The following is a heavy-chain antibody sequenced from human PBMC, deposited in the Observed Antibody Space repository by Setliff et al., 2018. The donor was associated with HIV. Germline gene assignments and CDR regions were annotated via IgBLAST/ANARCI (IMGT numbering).Heavy chain of an antibody. Sequence: ASVKVSCKASGYTFTNFGITWVRQAPGQGLEWMGWISPYNGNTNYAPELHGRVTMTTDTSTSTASLELRSLRSDDTAVYYCARDRIPSKWLLESDYWGQGTPVTVS. CDR2: ISPYNGNT. CDR1: GYTFTNFG. CDR3: ARDRIPSKWLLESDY. D-gene: IGHD3-22*01. V-gene: IGHV1-18*01. J-gene: IGHJ4*02.